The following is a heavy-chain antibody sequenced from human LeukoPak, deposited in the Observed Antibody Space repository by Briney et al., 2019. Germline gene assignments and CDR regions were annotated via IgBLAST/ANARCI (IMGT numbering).Heavy chain of an antibody. J-gene: IGHJ4*02. CDR3: ARRVAATSFRDY. CDR2: IYHSGST. Sequence: SETLSLTCTVSGYSISSGYYWGWIRQPPGQGLEWIGNIYHSGSTYYDPSLKSRVTISLDTSKNQFSPKLSSVTAADTAVYYCARRVAATSFRDYWGQGTLVTVSS. CDR1: GYSISSGYY. V-gene: IGHV4-38-2*02. D-gene: IGHD6-19*01.